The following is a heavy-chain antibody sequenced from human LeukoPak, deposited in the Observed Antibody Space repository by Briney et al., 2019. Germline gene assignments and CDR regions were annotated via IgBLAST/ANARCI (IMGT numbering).Heavy chain of an antibody. Sequence: GGSLRLSCAASGFTFSTYTMHWVRQAPGKGLEWVSYIGSSSSTIYYADSVKGRFTISRDNAKNSLYLQMNSLRAEDTAAYYCARGYSYEGSYFDYWGQGTRSPSPQ. CDR3: ARGYSYEGSYFDY. CDR2: IGSSSSTI. D-gene: IGHD5-18*01. J-gene: IGHJ4*02. CDR1: GFTFSTYT. V-gene: IGHV3-48*01.